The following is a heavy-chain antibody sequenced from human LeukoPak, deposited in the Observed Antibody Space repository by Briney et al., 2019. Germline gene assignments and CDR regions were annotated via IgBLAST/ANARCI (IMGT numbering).Heavy chain of an antibody. CDR3: ARRIVVVPAAIRNGDAFDI. V-gene: IGHV4-38-2*01. J-gene: IGHJ3*02. CDR2: IYYTGST. Sequence: SETLSLTCDVSGYSISSGYYWGWIRQPPGRGLEWIGSIYYTGSTYYNPSLRSRVTISMDTSKSQFSLRLNSVTAADTAIYYCARRIVVVPAAIRNGDAFDIWGQGTMVSVSS. D-gene: IGHD2-2*01. CDR1: GYSISSGYY.